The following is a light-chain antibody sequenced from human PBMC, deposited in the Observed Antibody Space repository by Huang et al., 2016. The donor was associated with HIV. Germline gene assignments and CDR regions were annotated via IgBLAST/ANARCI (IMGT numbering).Light chain of an antibody. CDR2: GAS. V-gene: IGKV3-15*01. J-gene: IGKJ2*01. CDR3: QHYNNWPPRYT. CDR1: QSVDSN. Sequence: EIVMTQSPGTLSVSPGERVTLSCRASQSVDSNLAWYQQKPDQAPRLLIYGASTRATGVPARFSGSGSGTEFTLTISSLQSEDFAVYYCQHYNNWPPRYTFGQGTKLEIK.